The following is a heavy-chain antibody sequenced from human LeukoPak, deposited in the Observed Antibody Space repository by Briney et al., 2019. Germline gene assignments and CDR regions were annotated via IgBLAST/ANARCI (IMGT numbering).Heavy chain of an antibody. D-gene: IGHD3-16*01. CDR3: ARHRYGDVYYFDF. J-gene: IGHJ4*02. CDR1: GDSIGSYY. CDR2: IYYTGST. V-gene: IGHV4-59*08. Sequence: PSETLSPTCTVSGDSIGSYYWSWIRQPPGKGLEWIGYIYYTGSTNYNPSLKSRATISVDTSKNQFSLKVSAVTAADTAVYYCARHRYGDVYYFDFWGQGTLVSVSS.